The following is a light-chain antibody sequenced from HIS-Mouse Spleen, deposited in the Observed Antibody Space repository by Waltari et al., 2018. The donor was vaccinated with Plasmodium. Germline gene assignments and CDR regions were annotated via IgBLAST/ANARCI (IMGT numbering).Light chain of an antibody. CDR2: GAS. V-gene: IGKV3-15*01. CDR3: QQYNNWSFT. Sequence: EIVMTQSPATLSVSPGERATFSCRASQSVSSNLAWYQQKPGQAPRLLIYGASTRATGIPARLSGSGSVTEFTLTISSLQSEDFAVYYCQQYNNWSFTFGPGTKVDIK. CDR1: QSVSSN. J-gene: IGKJ3*01.